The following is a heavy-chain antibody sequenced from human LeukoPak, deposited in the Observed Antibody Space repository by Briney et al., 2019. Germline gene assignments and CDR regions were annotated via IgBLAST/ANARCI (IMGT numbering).Heavy chain of an antibody. J-gene: IGHJ4*02. V-gene: IGHV4-59*01. Sequence: SETLSLTCAVSGVSMRSYYWSWIRQPPGKGLEWIGYIYDSGRTNYNPSLKSRVTISVDTSKNHFPLRLNSVTAADTAVYYCARALAFDYWGQGTLVTVSS. CDR2: IYDSGRT. CDR1: GVSMRSYY. CDR3: ARALAFDY.